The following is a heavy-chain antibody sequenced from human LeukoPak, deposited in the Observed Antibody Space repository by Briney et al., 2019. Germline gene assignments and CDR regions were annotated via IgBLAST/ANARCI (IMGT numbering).Heavy chain of an antibody. J-gene: IGHJ6*03. V-gene: IGHV4-30-2*01. CDR1: GGSISSGGYS. CDR3: ARSDIVVVPAARDHYYYYYMDV. Sequence: SETLSLTCAVSGGSISSGGYSWSWIRQPPGKGLEWIGYIYHSGSTYYNPSLKSRVTISVDRSKNQFSLKLSSVTAADTAVYYCARSDIVVVPAARDHYYYYYMDVWGKGTTVTVSS. CDR2: IYHSGST. D-gene: IGHD2-2*01.